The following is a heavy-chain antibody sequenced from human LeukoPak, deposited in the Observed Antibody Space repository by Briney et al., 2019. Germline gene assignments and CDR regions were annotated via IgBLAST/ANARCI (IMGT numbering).Heavy chain of an antibody. CDR3: ARGSATHQYSFDY. V-gene: IGHV3-30*02. D-gene: IGHD2-15*01. CDR1: GFTFTSYG. Sequence: GGSLRLSCAASGFTFTSYGMHWVRQAPGEGLEWVALTRYDKSDIYYADSVKGRFTISRNNSKNILYLQMNSLRAEDTAVYFCARGSATHQYSFDYWGQGTLVTVSS. J-gene: IGHJ4*02. CDR2: TRYDKSDI.